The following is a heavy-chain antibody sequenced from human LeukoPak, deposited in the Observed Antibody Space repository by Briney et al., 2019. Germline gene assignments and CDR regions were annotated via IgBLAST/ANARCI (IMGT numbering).Heavy chain of an antibody. J-gene: IGHJ6*03. D-gene: IGHD6-19*01. CDR3: ARGQAVAGPLGASYYMDV. CDR1: GFTVSNNY. Sequence: GGSLRLSCAASGFTVSNNYMIWVRQAPGKGLEWVSIIYSDGSTYYADSVKGRFTISRDDSKNTLYLHMNSLRAEDAAVYYCARGQAVAGPLGASYYMDVWGRGTTVTISS. V-gene: IGHV3-66*01. CDR2: IYSDGST.